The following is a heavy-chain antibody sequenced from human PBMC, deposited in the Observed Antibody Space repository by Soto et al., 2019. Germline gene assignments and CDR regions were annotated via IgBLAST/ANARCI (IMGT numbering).Heavy chain of an antibody. Sequence: GGSLRLSCAASGFTFSSYGMHWVRQAPGKGLEWVAVISYDGSNKYYADSVKGRFTISRDNSKNTLYLQMNSLRAEDTAVYYCESPLYYYDSPSDFDIWGQGTMVTVSS. CDR1: GFTFSSYG. CDR3: ESPLYYYDSPSDFDI. V-gene: IGHV3-30*03. CDR2: ISYDGSNK. J-gene: IGHJ3*02. D-gene: IGHD3-22*01.